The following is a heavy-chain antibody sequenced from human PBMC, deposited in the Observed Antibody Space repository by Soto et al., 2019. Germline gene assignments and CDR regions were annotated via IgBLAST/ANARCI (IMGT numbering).Heavy chain of an antibody. J-gene: IGHJ6*02. D-gene: IGHD6-13*01. V-gene: IGHV1-2*04. Sequence: ASVKVSCKASGYTFTSYGISWVRQAPGQGLEWMGWINPNSGGTNYAQKFQGWVTMTRDTSISTAYMELSRLRSDDTAVYYCASSIAAAGNYYYYGMDVWGQGTTVTVSS. CDR2: INPNSGGT. CDR3: ASSIAAAGNYYYYGMDV. CDR1: GYTFTSYG.